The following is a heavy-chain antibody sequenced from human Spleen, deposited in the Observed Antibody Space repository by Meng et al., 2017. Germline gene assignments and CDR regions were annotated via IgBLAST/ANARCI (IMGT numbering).Heavy chain of an antibody. CDR2: ISSSSSYI. J-gene: IGHJ4*03. Sequence: LSLICAASGFIFSSYSMNWVRQAPGKGLEWVSSISSSSSYIYYADSVKGRFTIPRDNAKNALYLQMNSLRAENTAMYYCSGHVDYWGHGTLVTVSS. CDR1: GFIFSSYS. V-gene: IGHV3-21*01. CDR3: SGHVDY.